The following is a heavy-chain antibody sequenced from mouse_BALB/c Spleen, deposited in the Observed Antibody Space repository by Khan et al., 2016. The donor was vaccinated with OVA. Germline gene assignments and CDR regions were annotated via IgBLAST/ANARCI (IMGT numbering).Heavy chain of an antibody. CDR3: ARSWAVDY. CDR1: GFTFSDYG. CDR2: ISSFAYSI. V-gene: IGHV5-15*02. J-gene: IGHJ4*01. Sequence: EVQLVESGGGLVQPGGSRKLSCAASGFTFSDYGLAWVRQAPGKGPEWVAFISSFAYSIYYADTVTGRFTISRDNAKNTLYLEMSSLRSEDTAMYYCARSWAVDYWGQGTSVTVSS.